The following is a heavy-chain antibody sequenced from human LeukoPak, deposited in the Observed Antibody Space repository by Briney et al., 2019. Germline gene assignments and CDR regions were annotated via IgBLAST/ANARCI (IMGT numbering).Heavy chain of an antibody. CDR3: ARGSSGMAFDI. CDR2: IYSGGST. V-gene: IGHV3-66*02. Sequence: PGGSLRLSCAASGFTASSNYMSWVRQAPGKGLEWVSVIYSGGSTYYADSVKGRFTISRDNSKNTLYLQMNSLRADDTAVYYCARGSSGMAFDIWGQGTMVTVSS. D-gene: IGHD1-14*01. CDR1: GFTASSNY. J-gene: IGHJ3*02.